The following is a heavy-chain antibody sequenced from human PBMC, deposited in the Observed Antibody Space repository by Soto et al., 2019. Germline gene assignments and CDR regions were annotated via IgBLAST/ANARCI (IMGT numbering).Heavy chain of an antibody. Sequence: PGGSLRLSCAASGFTFINAWMNWVRQAPGKGLEWVGRIKSKTDGGTTDYAAPVKGRFTISRDDSKNTLYLQMNSLKTEDTAVYYCTTKYYYDSSGYSSHYYYYGMDVWGQGTTVTVSS. CDR3: TTKYYYDSSGYSSHYYYYGMDV. J-gene: IGHJ6*02. CDR1: GFTFINAW. CDR2: IKSKTDGGTT. D-gene: IGHD3-22*01. V-gene: IGHV3-15*07.